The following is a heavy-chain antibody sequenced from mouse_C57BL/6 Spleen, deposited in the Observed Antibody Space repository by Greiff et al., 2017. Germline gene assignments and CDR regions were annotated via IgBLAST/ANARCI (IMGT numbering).Heavy chain of an antibody. CDR1: GYTFTDYE. D-gene: IGHD2-1*01. V-gene: IGHV1-15*01. CDR3: TRRGELLYYFDY. CDR2: IDPETGGT. J-gene: IGHJ2*01. Sequence: QVQLQQSGAELVRPGASVTLSCKASGYTFTDYEMHWVKQTPVHGLEWIGAIDPETGGTAYNQKFKGKAILTADKSSSTAYMELHSLTSEDSAVYYCTRRGELLYYFDYWGQGTTLPVSS.